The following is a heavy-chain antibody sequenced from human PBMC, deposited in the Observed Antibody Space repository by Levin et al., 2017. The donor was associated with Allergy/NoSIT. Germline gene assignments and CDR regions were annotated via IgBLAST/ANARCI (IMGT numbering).Heavy chain of an antibody. CDR3: AKGGDFDY. V-gene: IGHV3-30*18. CDR1: GFTFSIYG. CDR2: ITSDGSNK. Sequence: HSGGSLRLSCAASGFTFSIYGIQWVRQAPGKGLEWVALITSDGSNKYYADPVKGRFTISRDNSKNTVYLQMNSLRAEDTAVYYCAKGGDFDYWGLGTVVTVSS. J-gene: IGHJ4*02. D-gene: IGHD1-26*01.